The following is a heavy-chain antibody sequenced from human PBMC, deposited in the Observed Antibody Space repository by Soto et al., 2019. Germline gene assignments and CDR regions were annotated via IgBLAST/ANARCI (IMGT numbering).Heavy chain of an antibody. D-gene: IGHD3-10*01. CDR3: ARDKARGVGELSRWFDP. V-gene: IGHV1-69*04. CDR1: GGTFSSYT. CDR2: IIPILGIA. J-gene: IGHJ5*02. Sequence: ASVKVSCKASGGTFSSYTISWVRQAPGQGLEWMGRIIPILGIANYAQKFQGRVTITADKSTSTAYMELSSLRSEDTAVYYCARDKARGVGELSRWFDPWGQGTLVTVSS.